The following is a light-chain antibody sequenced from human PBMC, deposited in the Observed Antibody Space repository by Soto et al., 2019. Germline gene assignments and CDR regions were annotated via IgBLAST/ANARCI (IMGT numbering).Light chain of an antibody. Sequence: EIVLTQSPATLSLSPGERATLSCRASQSVSTYLAWYQQKPGQAPRLLIYDASNRATGIPARFSGSGSGTVFTLTISGLEPEVFAVYYCQQRTNWLTFGPGTKVDIK. CDR3: QQRTNWLT. CDR1: QSVSTY. J-gene: IGKJ3*01. V-gene: IGKV3-11*01. CDR2: DAS.